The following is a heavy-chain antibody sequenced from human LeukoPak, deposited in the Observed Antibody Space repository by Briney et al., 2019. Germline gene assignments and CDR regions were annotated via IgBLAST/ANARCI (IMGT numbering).Heavy chain of an antibody. CDR1: GFTVSSNY. CDR3: ARYKTAGDYFDY. V-gene: IGHV3-53*01. D-gene: IGHD2-21*02. CDR2: IYSGGSR. J-gene: IGHJ4*02. Sequence: HSGGSLRLSCAASGFTVSSNYMSWVRQAPGKGLEWVSIIYSGGSRYYADSVKGRFTISRDNSKNTLYLQMNTLRAEDTAVYYCARYKTAGDYFDYWGQGTLVTVSS.